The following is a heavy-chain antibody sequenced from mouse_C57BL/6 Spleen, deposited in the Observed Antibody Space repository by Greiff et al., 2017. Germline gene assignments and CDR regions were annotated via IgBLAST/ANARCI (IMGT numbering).Heavy chain of an antibody. CDR2: IWSGGST. CDR1: GFSLTSYG. J-gene: IGHJ4*01. V-gene: IGHV2-2*01. Sequence: VQLQQSGPGLVQPSQSLSITCTVSGFSLTSYGVHWVRQSPGKGLEWLGVIWSGGSTDYHAAFISRLSISKDNSKSQVFFKMNSLQADDTAIYYCARGFFYAMDYWGQGTSVTVSS. CDR3: ARGFFYAMDY.